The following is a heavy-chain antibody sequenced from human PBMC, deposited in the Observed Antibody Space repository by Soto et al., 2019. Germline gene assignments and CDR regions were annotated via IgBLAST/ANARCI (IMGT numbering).Heavy chain of an antibody. J-gene: IGHJ6*03. CDR2: IYFSGST. Sequence: SETLSLTCTVSGGSISSCYWSWIRQPPGKVLECFWYIYFSGSTNYNPSLKSRVTISVDTSKNQFSLKLSSVTAADTAVYYCAREAGGVTTNYYYYMDVWGKGTTVTVSS. V-gene: IGHV4-59*01. CDR3: AREAGGVTTNYYYYMDV. CDR1: GGSISSCY. D-gene: IGHD4-17*01.